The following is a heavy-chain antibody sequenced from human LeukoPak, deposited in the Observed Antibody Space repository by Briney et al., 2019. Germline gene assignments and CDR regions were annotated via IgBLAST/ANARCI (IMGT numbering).Heavy chain of an antibody. CDR2: IKQDGFEK. J-gene: IGHJ5*02. CDR3: ARDGCTSTTCSTLGGFSS. Sequence: GGSLRLSCAASGFTFSNFWMSWVRQAPGKGPEWVANIKQDGFEKYYVDPVRGRFTISRDNAKNSLSLQMNSLRAEDTAVYYCARDGCTSTTCSTLGGFSSWGQGTLVTVSS. D-gene: IGHD2-2*01. CDR1: GFTFSNFW. V-gene: IGHV3-7*01.